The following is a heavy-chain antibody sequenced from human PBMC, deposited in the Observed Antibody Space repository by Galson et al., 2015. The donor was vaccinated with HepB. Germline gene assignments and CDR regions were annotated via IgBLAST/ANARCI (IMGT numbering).Heavy chain of an antibody. V-gene: IGHV3-66*01. Sequence: SLRLSCATSGFIVSSRYMNWVRQAPGKGLEWVSVIQAGGTTLYADSVKGSFTISRDDSKNTLHLQMISLRAEDTAVYYCARGRGDARNSAAWFDLDYWGQGALVTVSS. CDR1: GFIVSSRY. CDR2: IQAGGTT. CDR3: ARGRGDARNSAAWFDLDY. D-gene: IGHD3-10*01. J-gene: IGHJ4*02.